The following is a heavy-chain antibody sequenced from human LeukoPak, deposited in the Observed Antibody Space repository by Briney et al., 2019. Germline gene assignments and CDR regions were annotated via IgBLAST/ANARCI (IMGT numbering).Heavy chain of an antibody. D-gene: IGHD1-1*01. CDR1: GDSVSSNSAA. V-gene: IGHV6-1*01. CDR2: TYYRSKWYN. Sequence: SQTLSLTCAISGDSVSSNSAAWNWIRQSPSRGLEWLGRTYYRSKWYNDYAVSVKSRITINPDTSKNQFSLKLSSVTAADTAVYYCAVPSYYYYYMDVWGKGTTVTVSS. J-gene: IGHJ6*03. CDR3: AVPSYYYYYMDV.